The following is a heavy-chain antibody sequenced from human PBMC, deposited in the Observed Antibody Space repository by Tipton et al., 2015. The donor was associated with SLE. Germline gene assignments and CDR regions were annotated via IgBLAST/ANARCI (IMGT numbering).Heavy chain of an antibody. D-gene: IGHD2-21*01. CDR3: ARGTEGILSIAYFDH. V-gene: IGHV3-21*05. J-gene: IGHJ4*02. CDR2: ISRSSGYT. CDR1: GFTFSSYS. Sequence: SLRLSCAASGFTFSSYSMNWVRQAPGRGLEWVSYISRSSGYTTYADSVEGRFTISRDNAKNSLYLQMSSLRAEDTAVYYCARGTEGILSIAYFDHWGQGTLVTVSS.